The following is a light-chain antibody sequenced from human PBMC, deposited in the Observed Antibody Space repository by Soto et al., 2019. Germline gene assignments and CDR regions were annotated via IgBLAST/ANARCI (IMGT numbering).Light chain of an antibody. V-gene: IGKV3-20*01. CDR3: QQYGGSPRT. CDR2: GAS. Sequence: EIVLTQSQGTLSLSPGEGATLSCRASQSVGGTFLAWYQQKGGQAPRLLIHGASNRATGIPDRFSGSGSGTDFTLTISRLEPEDFAVYYCQQYGGSPRTFGQGTKVEVK. J-gene: IGKJ1*01. CDR1: QSVGGTF.